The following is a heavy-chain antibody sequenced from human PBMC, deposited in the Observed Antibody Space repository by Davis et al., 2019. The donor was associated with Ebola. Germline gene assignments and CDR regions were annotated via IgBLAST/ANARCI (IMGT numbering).Heavy chain of an antibody. CDR1: GFIYSSYA. CDR3: AKVHPPTTVTTGWFDP. J-gene: IGHJ5*02. D-gene: IGHD4-17*01. V-gene: IGHV3-23*01. CDR2: ISVRSIT. Sequence: GESLKISCAASGFIYSSYAMSWVCQAPGKGLEWVSSISVRSITYHADSVKGRFTISRDNSKNTLYLQMNSLRAEDTAVYSCAKVHPPTTVTTGWFDPWGQGTLVTVSS.